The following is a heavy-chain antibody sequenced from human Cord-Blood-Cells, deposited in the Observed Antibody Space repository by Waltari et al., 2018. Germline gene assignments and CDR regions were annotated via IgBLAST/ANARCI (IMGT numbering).Heavy chain of an antibody. V-gene: IGHV6-1*01. CDR1: GDSVSSNSAA. D-gene: IGHD5-18*01. CDR2: SYYRSKWYN. J-gene: IGHJ4*02. CDR3: ARVVTEGYSYGSYFDY. Sequence: GPGLVKPSQTLSLTCAISGDSVSSNSAAWNWIRQSPSRGLEWLGRSYYRSKWYNDYAVSVKSRITINPDTSKNQFSLQLNSVTPEDTAVYYCARVVTEGYSYGSYFDYWGQGTLVTVSS.